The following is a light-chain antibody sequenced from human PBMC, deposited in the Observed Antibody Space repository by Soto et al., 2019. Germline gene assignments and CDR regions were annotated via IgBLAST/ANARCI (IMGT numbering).Light chain of an antibody. CDR2: ETN. CDR3: AAWDDSLDGLI. Sequence: QSALTQPASVSGSPGQSITISCTGSSSDVGSYNLVSWYQQHPGTAPKLMIYETNKRPSGVSNRFSGSKSGNTASLTISGLQAEDEADYYCAAWDDSLDGLIFGGGTQLTVL. V-gene: IGLV2-23*01. J-gene: IGLJ2*01. CDR1: SSDVGSYNL.